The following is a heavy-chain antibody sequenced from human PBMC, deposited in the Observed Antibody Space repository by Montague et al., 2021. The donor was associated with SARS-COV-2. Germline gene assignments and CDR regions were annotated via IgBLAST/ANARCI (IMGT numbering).Heavy chain of an antibody. CDR1: GGSISSGGYY. V-gene: IGHV4-31*03. Sequence: TLPLTCTVSGGSISSGGYYWSWIRQRPGKGLEWIGYIYYSGSTYYNPSLKSRVTISADTSKNQFSLKMSSVTAADTAVYYCARSPEPMIILIITSLNWYFDLWGRCTLVTVSS. CDR3: ARSPEPMIILIITSLNWYFDL. J-gene: IGHJ2*01. CDR2: IYYSGST. D-gene: IGHD3-22*01.